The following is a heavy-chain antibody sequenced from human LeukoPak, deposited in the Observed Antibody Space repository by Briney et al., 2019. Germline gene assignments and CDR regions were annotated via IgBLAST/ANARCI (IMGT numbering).Heavy chain of an antibody. J-gene: IGHJ4*02. Sequence: GRSLRLSCAASGFTFSSYGMHWVRQAPGKGLEWVAVISYDGSNKYYADSVKGRFTISRDNSKNTLYLQMNSLRAEDTAVYYCAKDSGELLTFDYWGQGTLVTVSS. CDR2: ISYDGSNK. CDR1: GFTFSSYG. V-gene: IGHV3-30*18. CDR3: AKDSGELLTFDY. D-gene: IGHD1-26*01.